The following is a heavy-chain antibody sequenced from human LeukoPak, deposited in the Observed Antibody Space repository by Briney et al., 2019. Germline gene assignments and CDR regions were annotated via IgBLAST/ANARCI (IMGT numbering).Heavy chain of an antibody. D-gene: IGHD2-15*01. V-gene: IGHV1-69*04. CDR2: IIPILGIG. CDR1: GGTFISYT. Sequence: EASVKVSCKASGGTFISYTISWVRQAPGQGLEWMRRIIPILGIGNYAQKFQGRVTITADKSTSTAYMELSSLRSEDTAVYYCARDRDCSGGSCYEYSYYYYGMDVWGQGTTVTVSS. J-gene: IGHJ6*02. CDR3: ARDRDCSGGSCYEYSYYYYGMDV.